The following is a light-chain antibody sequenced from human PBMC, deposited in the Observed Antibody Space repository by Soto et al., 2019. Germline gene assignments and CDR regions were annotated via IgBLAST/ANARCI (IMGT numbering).Light chain of an antibody. CDR2: GAS. CDR3: QQYSSSPRT. J-gene: IGKJ1*01. CDR1: QRVSSSY. V-gene: IGKV3-20*01. Sequence: EIVLTQSPGTLSLSPGERATLSCRASQRVSSSYLAWYQQKPGQATRLLIYGASSRATGIPDSFSGSGSGTDFTLIISRLEPEDFAVYYCQQYSSSPRTFGQGTEVEIK.